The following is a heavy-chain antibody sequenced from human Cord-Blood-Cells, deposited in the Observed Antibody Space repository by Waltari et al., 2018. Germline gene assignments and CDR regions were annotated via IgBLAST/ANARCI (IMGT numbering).Heavy chain of an antibody. CDR3: ARGPLGRGSIPNYFDY. Sequence: QVQLQQWGAGLLKPSETLSLTCAVYGGSFRGYYWSWIRQPPGKGLGWIGEINHSGSTNYNPSLKSRVTISVDTSKNQFSLKLSSVTAADTAVYYCARGPLGRGSIPNYFDYWGQGTLVTVSS. V-gene: IGHV4-34*01. D-gene: IGHD7-27*01. CDR2: INHSGST. CDR1: GGSFRGYY. J-gene: IGHJ4*02.